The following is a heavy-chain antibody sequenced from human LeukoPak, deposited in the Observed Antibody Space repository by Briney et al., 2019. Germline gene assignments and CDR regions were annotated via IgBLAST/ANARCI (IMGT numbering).Heavy chain of an antibody. D-gene: IGHD3-10*01. CDR3: ARQRRDYYGSGSYSTVGYYYYMDV. J-gene: IGHJ6*03. Sequence: PGGSLRLSCAASGFTFSTYYMNWVRQAPGKGLEWVSSISSSSIYIYYADSVKGRFTISRDNAKNSLYLQMNSLRAEDTAVYYCARQRRDYYGSGSYSTVGYYYYMDVWGKGTTVTISS. V-gene: IGHV3-21*01. CDR1: GFTFSTYY. CDR2: ISSSSIYI.